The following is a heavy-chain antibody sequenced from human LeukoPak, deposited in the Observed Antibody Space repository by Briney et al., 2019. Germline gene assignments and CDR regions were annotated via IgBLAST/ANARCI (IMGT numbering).Heavy chain of an antibody. CDR2: FYTSGNT. CDR1: GTSITPYS. Sequence: PSETLSLTCSVSGTSITPYSWSWIRQPPGRGLVWIGYFYTSGNTHQNPSLKSRVTMSIDASKNQFSLRLSSMTAAHTAVYYCAGHRAEMATITDDTFDMWGQGTMVTVSS. CDR3: AGHRAEMATITDDTFDM. J-gene: IGHJ3*02. D-gene: IGHD5-24*01. V-gene: IGHV4-4*09.